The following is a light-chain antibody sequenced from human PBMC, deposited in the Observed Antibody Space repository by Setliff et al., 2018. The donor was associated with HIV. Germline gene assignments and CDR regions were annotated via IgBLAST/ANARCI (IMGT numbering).Light chain of an antibody. CDR1: NIGSNG. CDR2: DDT. Sequence: SYELTQPPSVSVAPGETARITCGGTNIGSNGVHWYQKKPGRAPILVLYDDTDRPSGIPERFSGSNSGNTATLTISRVEAGDEADYYCQVWHTTSDHPGGFGTGTKVTVL. V-gene: IGLV3-21*02. CDR3: QVWHTTSDHPGG. J-gene: IGLJ1*01.